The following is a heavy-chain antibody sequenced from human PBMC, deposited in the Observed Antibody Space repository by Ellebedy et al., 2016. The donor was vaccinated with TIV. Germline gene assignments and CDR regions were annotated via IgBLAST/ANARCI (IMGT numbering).Heavy chain of an antibody. Sequence: AASVKVSCKASGYTFTSYAMHWVRQAPGQRLEWMGWNNAGNGNTKYSQNFQGRVTITWDTSASTAYMELSSLRSEDTAVYYCARGYDILTGYHLSFFDYWGPGTLVTVSS. V-gene: IGHV1-3*01. CDR2: NNAGNGNT. D-gene: IGHD3-9*01. CDR3: ARGYDILTGYHLSFFDY. CDR1: GYTFTSYA. J-gene: IGHJ4*02.